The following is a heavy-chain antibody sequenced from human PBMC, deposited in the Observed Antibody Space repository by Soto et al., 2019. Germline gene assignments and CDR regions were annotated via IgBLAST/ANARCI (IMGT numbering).Heavy chain of an antibody. V-gene: IGHV1-2*04. J-gene: IGHJ6*02. CDR1: GYSFTDYH. Sequence: QVQLVQSGAEVKKPGASVKVSCKASGYSFTDYHIHWVRQAPGQGLEWLGRINPKSGGTSTAQKFQGWVTMTTDTSISTASMELTRLTSDATDIYYCARGDSTDCSNGVCSFFYNHDMDVWGQGTTVTVSS. CDR3: ARGDSTDCSNGVCSFFYNHDMDV. D-gene: IGHD2-8*01. CDR2: INPKSGGT.